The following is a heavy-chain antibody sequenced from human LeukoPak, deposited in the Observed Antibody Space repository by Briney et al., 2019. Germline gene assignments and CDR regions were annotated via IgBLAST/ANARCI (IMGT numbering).Heavy chain of an antibody. Sequence: ASVKVSCKASGYTFTGYRIHWVRQAPGQGLEWMGWINPNSGGTNSAQKLQGRVTMTRGTSISTAYMELSRLRSDDTAVYYCARGITGTTGRNWFDPWGQGTLVTVSS. D-gene: IGHD1-7*01. CDR1: GYTFTGYR. V-gene: IGHV1-2*02. CDR2: INPNSGGT. CDR3: ARGITGTTGRNWFDP. J-gene: IGHJ5*02.